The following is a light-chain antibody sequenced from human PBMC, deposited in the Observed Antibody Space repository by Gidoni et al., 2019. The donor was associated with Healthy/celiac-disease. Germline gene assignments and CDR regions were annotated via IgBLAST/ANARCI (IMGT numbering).Light chain of an antibody. J-gene: IGKJ2*01. V-gene: IGKV4-1*01. CDR1: QSVLYSSNNKNY. Sequence: DLVMTQSPDSLAVSLGERATINCKSSQSVLYSSNNKNYLAWYQQKPGQPPKLLIYWASTRESGVPDRFSGSGSGTDFTLTISSRQAEDVAVDYCQQYYSIPYTFGQGTKLEIK. CDR3: QQYYSIPYT. CDR2: WAS.